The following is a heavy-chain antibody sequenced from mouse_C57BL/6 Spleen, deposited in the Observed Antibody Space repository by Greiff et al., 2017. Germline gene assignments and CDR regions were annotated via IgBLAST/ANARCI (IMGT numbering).Heavy chain of an antibody. Sequence: VHVKQSGPELVKPGASVKISCKASGYSFTGYYMNWVKQSPEKSLEWIGEINPSTGGTTYNQKFKAKATLTVDKSSSTAYMQLKSLTSEDSAVYYCARGPLGPYWGQGTLVTVSA. CDR2: INPSTGGT. V-gene: IGHV1-42*01. CDR1: GYSFTGYY. D-gene: IGHD4-1*01. J-gene: IGHJ3*01. CDR3: ARGPLGPY.